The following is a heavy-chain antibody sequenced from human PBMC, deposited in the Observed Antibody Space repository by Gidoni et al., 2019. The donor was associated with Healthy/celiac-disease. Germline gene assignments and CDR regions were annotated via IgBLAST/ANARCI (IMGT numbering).Heavy chain of an antibody. D-gene: IGHD1-20*01. J-gene: IGHJ4*02. CDR1: GFTFSSYA. CDR3: AKATGFHILTGTDY. CDR2: ISGSGGST. Sequence: EVQLVESGGCLVQPGGSLGLSCAASGFTFSSYAMSWVRQAPGKGLEWVSAISGSGGSTYYADSVKGRFTISRDNSKNTLYLQMNSLRAEDTAVYYCAKATGFHILTGTDYWGQGTLVTVSS. V-gene: IGHV3-23*04.